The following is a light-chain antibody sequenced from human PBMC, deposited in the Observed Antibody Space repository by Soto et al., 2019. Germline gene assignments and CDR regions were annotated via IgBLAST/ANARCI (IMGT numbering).Light chain of an antibody. CDR1: SSDVGGYNY. V-gene: IGLV2-14*01. Sequence: QSALTQPASVSGSPGQSITISCTGTSSDVGGYNYVSWYQQHPGKAPKLMIYDVTNRPSGVSNRFSASKPGNTASLTISGLQAEDEADYYCSSYTSSNTLVFGGGTKVTVL. CDR3: SSYTSSNTLV. CDR2: DVT. J-gene: IGLJ2*01.